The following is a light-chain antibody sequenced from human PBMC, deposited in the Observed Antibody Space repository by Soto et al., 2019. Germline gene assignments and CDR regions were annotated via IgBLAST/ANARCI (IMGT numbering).Light chain of an antibody. CDR2: EVN. Sequence: QSALTQPPSASGSPGQSVTISCTGTSSDVGGYDYVSWYQRHPGKAPKLMIYEVNKRPSGVPDRFSGSKSGNTASLTVSGLQPDDEADYYCSSYAGSNNFVFGGGTKVTVL. CDR3: SSYAGSNNFV. V-gene: IGLV2-8*01. J-gene: IGLJ3*02. CDR1: SSDVGGYDY.